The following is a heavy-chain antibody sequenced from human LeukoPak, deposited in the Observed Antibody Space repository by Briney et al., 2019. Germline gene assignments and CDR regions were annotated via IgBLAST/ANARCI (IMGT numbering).Heavy chain of an antibody. V-gene: IGHV1-8*03. CDR3: ARAIRYQLLSDY. D-gene: IGHD2-2*01. Sequence: ASXKVSFKTSGYTFSTYDINWVRQAAGQGLEWMGWMNPNSGNTGFSQKFQGRATITRDTSITTAYLELSSLRSEDTAVYYCARAIRYQLLSDYWGQGTLVTVSS. CDR1: GYTFSTYD. J-gene: IGHJ4*02. CDR2: MNPNSGNT.